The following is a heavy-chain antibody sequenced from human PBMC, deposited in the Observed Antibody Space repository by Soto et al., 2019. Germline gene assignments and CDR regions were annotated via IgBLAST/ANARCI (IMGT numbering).Heavy chain of an antibody. Sequence: GASVKVSCKASGGTFSSYAISWVRQAPGQGLEWMGGIIPIFGTANYAQKFQGRVTITADESTSTAYMELSSLRSEDMAVYYCAREGAGTIDFPTYLYYFYYMDVWGRGTTVTVSS. J-gene: IGHJ6*03. D-gene: IGHD1-1*01. CDR2: IIPIFGTA. CDR3: AREGAGTIDFPTYLYYFYYMDV. CDR1: GGTFSSYA. V-gene: IGHV1-69*13.